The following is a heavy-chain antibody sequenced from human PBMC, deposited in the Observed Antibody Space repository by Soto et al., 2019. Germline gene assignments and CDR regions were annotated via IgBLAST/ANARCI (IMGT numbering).Heavy chain of an antibody. CDR1: GGSISSSSYY. V-gene: IGHV4-39*01. J-gene: IGHJ4*02. D-gene: IGHD3-3*01. Sequence: PSETLSLTCTVSGGSISSSSYYWGWIRPPPGKGLEWIGSIYYSGRTYYNPSLKSRVTISVDTSKNQFSLKLSSVTAADTAVYYCARRQYDFWSGYFLNWGQGTLVTVSS. CDR3: ARRQYDFWSGYFLN. CDR2: IYYSGRT.